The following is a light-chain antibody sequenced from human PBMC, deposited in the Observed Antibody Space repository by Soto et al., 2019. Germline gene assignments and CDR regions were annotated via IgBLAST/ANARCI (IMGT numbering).Light chain of an antibody. CDR2: NAY. Sequence: IVLTQSPGTLSVSPGERATLSCRAIQSLNSNSLAWYQQKPGQAPRLLIYNAYNRASGIPDRFSGSGSGTDFTLTISRLEPEDFVVYHCQQYDGSPRTFGQGTKVDIK. J-gene: IGKJ1*01. CDR1: QSLNSNS. V-gene: IGKV3-20*01. CDR3: QQYDGSPRT.